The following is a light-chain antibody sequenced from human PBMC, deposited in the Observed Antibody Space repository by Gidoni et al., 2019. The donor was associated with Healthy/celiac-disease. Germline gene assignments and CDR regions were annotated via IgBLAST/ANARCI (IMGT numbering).Light chain of an antibody. Sequence: DIQCTNAPSSLSASVGDRVTITCRASQGISSYLPWYQQKPGKAPKLLIYAASSLQSGVPSRFSGSGSGTDFTLTISSLQPEDFATYYCQQSYSIPRTFGPGTKVDIK. CDR2: AAS. CDR1: QGISSY. J-gene: IGKJ3*01. V-gene: IGKV1-39*01. CDR3: QQSYSIPRT.